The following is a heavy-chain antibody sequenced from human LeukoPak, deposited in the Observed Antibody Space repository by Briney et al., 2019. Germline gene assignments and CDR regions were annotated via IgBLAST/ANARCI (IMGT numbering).Heavy chain of an antibody. CDR2: IDQGGSVR. V-gene: IGHV3-7*01. CDR3: AGSSGWLFDY. CDR1: GFSFSTYW. J-gene: IGHJ4*02. Sequence: GGSLRLSCAASGFSFSTYWMSWVRQTPEKGLEFVANIDQGGSVRNYMDSLKGRCTISRDNAKKSLYLEINSLRADDTAVYYCAGSSGWLFDYWGQGSLVAVSS. D-gene: IGHD6-19*01.